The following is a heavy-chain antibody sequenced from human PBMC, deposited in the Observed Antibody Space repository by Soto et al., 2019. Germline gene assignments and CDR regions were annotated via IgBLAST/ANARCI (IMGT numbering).Heavy chain of an antibody. V-gene: IGHV1-3*01. D-gene: IGHD6-13*01. J-gene: IGHJ1*01. CDR1: GYTFTSYA. Sequence: GASVKVSCKASGYTFTSYAMHWVRQAPGQRLEWMGWINAGNDNTKYSQKFQGRVTITRDTSASTAYMELSSLRSEDTAVYYCARDRGIAAAGTRYFQHWGQGTLVTVSS. CDR3: ARDRGIAAAGTRYFQH. CDR2: INAGNDNT.